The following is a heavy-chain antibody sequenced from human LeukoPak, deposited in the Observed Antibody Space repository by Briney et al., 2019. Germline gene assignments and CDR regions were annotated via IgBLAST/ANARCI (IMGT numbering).Heavy chain of an antibody. D-gene: IGHD3-22*01. V-gene: IGHV4-61*02. CDR2: IYTSGST. Sequence: PSETLSLTCTVSGGSISSGSYYWSWIRQPAGKGLEWIGRIYTSGSTNYNPSLKSRVTISVDTSKNQFSLKLSSVTAADTAVYYCARNYDSSGYYDYWGQGTLVTVSS. J-gene: IGHJ4*02. CDR3: ARNYDSSGYYDY. CDR1: GGSISSGSYY.